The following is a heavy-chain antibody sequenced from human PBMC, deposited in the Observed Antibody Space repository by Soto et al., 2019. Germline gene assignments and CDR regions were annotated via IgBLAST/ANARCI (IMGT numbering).Heavy chain of an antibody. Sequence: QEQLVESGGGVVQPGRSLRLSCAASGFTFSTYGIHWVRQAPGKGLKWVGLISYDGSYTYYAGSVKGRFTMSRDNSRNTLFLQMTRLRAEDTAVYYCAKDPTDDRSGYYLDYGMEVWGQGTTVTVSS. D-gene: IGHD3-22*01. CDR3: AKDPTDDRSGYYLDYGMEV. J-gene: IGHJ6*02. V-gene: IGHV3-30*18. CDR2: ISYDGSYT. CDR1: GFTFSTYG.